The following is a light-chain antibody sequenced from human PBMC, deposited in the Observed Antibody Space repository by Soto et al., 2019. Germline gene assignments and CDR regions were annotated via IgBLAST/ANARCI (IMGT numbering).Light chain of an antibody. CDR3: QSYDSSNVV. Sequence: LTQPHSVSESPGKTVTISCTRSSGSIASNYVQWYQQRPGSVPTIVIYEDNQRPSGVPDRFSGSIDSSSNSASLTISGLKTEDEPDYYCQSYDSSNVVFGGGTKLTVL. CDR2: EDN. V-gene: IGLV6-57*04. J-gene: IGLJ2*01. CDR1: SGSIASNY.